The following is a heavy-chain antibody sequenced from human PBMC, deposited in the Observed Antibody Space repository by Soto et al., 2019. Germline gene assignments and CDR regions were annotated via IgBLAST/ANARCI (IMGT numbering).Heavy chain of an antibody. CDR3: ARARRYYSSSRYYHYGMAV. D-gene: IGHD6-13*01. J-gene: IGHJ6*02. CDR1: GGTFSSYA. V-gene: IGHV1-69*13. Sequence: SVKVSCKASGGTFSSYAISWVRQAPGQGLEWMGGIIPIFGTANYAQKFQGRVTITADESTSTAYMELSSLRSEDTAVYYCARARRYYSSSRYYHYGMAVWGQGTTVTVSS. CDR2: IIPIFGTA.